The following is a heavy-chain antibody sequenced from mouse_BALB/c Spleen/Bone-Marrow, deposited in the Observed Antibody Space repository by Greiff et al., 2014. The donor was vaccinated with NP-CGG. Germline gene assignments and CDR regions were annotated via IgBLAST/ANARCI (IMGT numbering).Heavy chain of an antibody. D-gene: IGHD1-1*01. J-gene: IGHJ2*01. CDR3: ASYYGSSYYFDY. CDR2: IDPANGNT. CDR1: GFNIKDTY. Sequence: EVQLQQSGAELVKPGASVKLSCTASGFNIKDTYMHWVKQRPEQGLEWIGRIDPANGNTKYDPKFQGKATITADTSSNTAYLQLCSLTSEDTAVYYCASYYGSSYYFDYWGQGTTLTVSS. V-gene: IGHV14-3*02.